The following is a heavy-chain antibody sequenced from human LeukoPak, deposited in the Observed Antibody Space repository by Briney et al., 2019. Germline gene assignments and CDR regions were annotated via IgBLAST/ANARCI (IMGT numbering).Heavy chain of an antibody. CDR1: GYTLTSYY. V-gene: IGHV1-46*01. D-gene: IGHD1-26*01. CDR2: INPSGGST. J-gene: IGHJ4*02. Sequence: ASVKVSRKASGYTLTSYYMHWVRQAPGQGLEWMGIINPSGGSTSYAQKFQGRVTMTRDTSTSTVYMELSSLRSEDTAVYYCARDTAGGGATDYWGQGTLVTVSS. CDR3: ARDTAGGGATDY.